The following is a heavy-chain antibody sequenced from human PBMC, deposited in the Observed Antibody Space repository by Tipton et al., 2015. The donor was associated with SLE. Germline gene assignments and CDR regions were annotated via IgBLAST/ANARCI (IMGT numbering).Heavy chain of an antibody. V-gene: IGHV4-31*02. CDR3: ARGAPLHEIQGAFDI. J-gene: IGHJ3*02. CDR1: GGSISSYY. D-gene: IGHD4-11*01. Sequence: LRLSCTVSGGSISSYYWSWIRQHPGKGLEWIGYIYYSGSTYYNPSLKSRVTISVDTSKNQFSLKLSSVTAADTAVYYCARGAPLHEIQGAFDIWGQGTMVTVSS. CDR2: IYYSGST.